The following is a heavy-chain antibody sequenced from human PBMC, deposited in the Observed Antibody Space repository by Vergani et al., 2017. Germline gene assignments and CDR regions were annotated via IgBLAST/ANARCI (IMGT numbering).Heavy chain of an antibody. CDR1: GFTFSSYS. V-gene: IGHV3-21*01. D-gene: IGHD3-10*01. CDR2: IRSSISYI. Sequence: EVQLVESGGGLVKPGGSLRLSCAASGFTFSSYSMNWVRQAPGKGLEWVSSIRSSISYIYYADSVKGRFTISRDNAKNSLYLQMNSLRAEDTAVYYCARQITMVRGVIAYYMDVWGKGTTVTVSS. CDR3: ARQITMVRGVIAYYMDV. J-gene: IGHJ6*03.